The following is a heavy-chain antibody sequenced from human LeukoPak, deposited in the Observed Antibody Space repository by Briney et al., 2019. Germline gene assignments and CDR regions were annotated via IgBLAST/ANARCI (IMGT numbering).Heavy chain of an antibody. V-gene: IGHV3-23*01. CDR1: GFTFSGFV. CDR3: AKGGIHIARGLAYYYYGMDV. CDR2: ISGSGGST. Sequence: GGSLRLSCAASGFTFSGFVISWVRQAPGKGLEWVSAISGSGGSTYYADSVKGRFTISRDNSKNTLYLQMNSLRAEDTAVYYCAKGGIHIARGLAYYYYGMDVWGQGTTVTVSS. D-gene: IGHD2-21*01. J-gene: IGHJ6*02.